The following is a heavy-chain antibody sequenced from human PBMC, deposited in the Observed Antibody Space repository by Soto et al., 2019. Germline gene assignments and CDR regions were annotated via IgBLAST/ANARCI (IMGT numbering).Heavy chain of an antibody. Sequence: QVQLVESGGGVVQPGRSLRLSCAASGFTFSSYAVHWVRQAPGKGLEWVAFISYDGSNKYYAASVKGRFTIYRDNSQTTLYLQMNCLRGEDTAVYDCARQHEAGANFDYWGQGTLVAVSS. D-gene: IGHD1-26*01. CDR2: ISYDGSNK. CDR3: ARQHEAGANFDY. J-gene: IGHJ4*02. CDR1: GFTFSSYA. V-gene: IGHV3-30-3*01.